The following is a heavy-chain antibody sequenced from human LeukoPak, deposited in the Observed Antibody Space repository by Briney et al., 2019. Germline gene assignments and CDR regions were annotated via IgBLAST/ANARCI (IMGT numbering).Heavy chain of an antibody. D-gene: IGHD1-26*01. CDR1: DYTFTSYG. CDR2: IGTYNGNT. Sequence: ASVNVSCKASDYTFTSYGISWVRQAPGQGLEWMGWIGTYNGNTNYAQNLQARVTMTTDTSTSTAYMELRSLRSDDTAVYYCARGRGWELSPDYYFDYWGQGTLVTVSS. CDR3: ARGRGWELSPDYYFDY. V-gene: IGHV1-18*01. J-gene: IGHJ4*02.